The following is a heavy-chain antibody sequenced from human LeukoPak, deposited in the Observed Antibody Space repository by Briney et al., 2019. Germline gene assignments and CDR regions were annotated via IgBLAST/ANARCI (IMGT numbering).Heavy chain of an antibody. CDR3: ARGADIVVVPAAIRPGYWFDP. V-gene: IGHV1-69*01. CDR2: IIPIIGTA. Sequence: SVKVSCKASGGTFSSYAFSWVRQAPGQGLEWMGGIIPIIGTANFAQKFQGRVTITADESTSTAYMELSSLRSEDTAVYYCARGADIVVVPAAIRPGYWFDPWGQGTLVTVSS. J-gene: IGHJ5*02. CDR1: GGTFSSYA. D-gene: IGHD2-2*02.